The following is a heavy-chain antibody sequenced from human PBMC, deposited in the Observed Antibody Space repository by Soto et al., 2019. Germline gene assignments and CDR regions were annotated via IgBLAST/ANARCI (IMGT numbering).Heavy chain of an antibody. Sequence: PGGSLRLSCAASGFTFSSYAMHWVRQAAGKGLEWVAVISYDGSNKYYADSVKGRFTISRDNSKNTLYLQMNSLRAEDTAVYYCARDDPSLPGTTIRYYYGMDVWGQGTMVTVSS. CDR1: GFTFSSYA. CDR3: ARDDPSLPGTTIRYYYGMDV. V-gene: IGHV3-30-3*01. D-gene: IGHD1-7*01. CDR2: ISYDGSNK. J-gene: IGHJ6*02.